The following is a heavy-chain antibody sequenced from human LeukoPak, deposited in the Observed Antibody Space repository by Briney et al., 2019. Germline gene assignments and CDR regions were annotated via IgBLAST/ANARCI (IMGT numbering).Heavy chain of an antibody. CDR3: ARGSTRADDY. Sequence: SETLSLTCTVPGASISNDYCSWIRQSPGKGLEWIGYVHHNGDSNYNPSLKSRVATSIDTSRNQFSLTLYSVSAADTAVYYCARGSTRADDYWGQGILVTVSS. D-gene: IGHD6-13*01. CDR1: GASISNDY. V-gene: IGHV4-59*01. CDR2: VHHNGDS. J-gene: IGHJ4*02.